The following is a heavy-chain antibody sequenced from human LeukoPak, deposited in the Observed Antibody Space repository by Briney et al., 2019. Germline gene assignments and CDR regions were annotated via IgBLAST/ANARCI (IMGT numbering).Heavy chain of an antibody. CDR2: INSDGSST. CDR3: ARDRNTGSSYENLFEY. Sequence: PGGSLRLSCAASGFTFSSYWMHWVRQAPGKGLVWVSRINSDGSSTSYADSVKGRFTISRDNARNTLYLQMNSLRAEDTSVYYCARDRNTGSSYENLFEYWGLGSLVTVSS. D-gene: IGHD1-26*01. V-gene: IGHV3-74*01. CDR1: GFTFSSYW. J-gene: IGHJ4*02.